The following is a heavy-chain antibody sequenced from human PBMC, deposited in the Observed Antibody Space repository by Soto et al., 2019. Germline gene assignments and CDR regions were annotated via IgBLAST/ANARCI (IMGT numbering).Heavy chain of an antibody. J-gene: IGHJ6*02. D-gene: IGHD3-10*01. CDR2: IYYSGST. Sequence: QVQLQESGPGLVKPSQTLSLTCTVSGGSISSGGYYWSWIRQHPGKGLEWIGYIYYSGSTYYNPFLKSRCTISGETSKDPFSLKLSSVTAADTAVYYCARAYGSGYMDVWGQGTTVTVSS. CDR1: GGSISSGGYY. V-gene: IGHV4-31*03. CDR3: ARAYGSGYMDV.